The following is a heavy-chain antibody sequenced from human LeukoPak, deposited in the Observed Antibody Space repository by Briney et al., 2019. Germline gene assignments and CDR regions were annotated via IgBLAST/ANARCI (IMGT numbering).Heavy chain of an antibody. CDR1: GGTFSSYA. V-gene: IGHV1-69*05. J-gene: IGHJ2*01. CDR2: IIPIFGTA. D-gene: IGHD2-21*02. Sequence: SVKVSCKASGGTFSSYAISWVRQAPGQGLEWMGGIIPIFGTANYAQKFQGRVTITTDESTSTAYMELSGLRSEDTAVYYCARDGCGGGDCRWYFDLWGRGTLVTVSS. CDR3: ARDGCGGGDCRWYFDL.